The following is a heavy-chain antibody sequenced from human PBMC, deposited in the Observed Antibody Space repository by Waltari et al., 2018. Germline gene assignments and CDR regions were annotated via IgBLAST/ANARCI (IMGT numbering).Heavy chain of an antibody. Sequence: EVQLVESGGGLVKPGGSLRLSCAASGVNFNSYSRNGVRQAPGKGLRGVAYISSSSGHRYYDSSMKGRFTISSDGDKRSLYLEMNNLGVDDTAMYYCARDAWEVKRGVFDNWGQGTMVTVSS. D-gene: IGHD1-26*01. V-gene: IGHV3-21*01. CDR3: ARDAWEVKRGVFDN. CDR2: ISSSSGHR. CDR1: GVNFNSYS. J-gene: IGHJ3*02.